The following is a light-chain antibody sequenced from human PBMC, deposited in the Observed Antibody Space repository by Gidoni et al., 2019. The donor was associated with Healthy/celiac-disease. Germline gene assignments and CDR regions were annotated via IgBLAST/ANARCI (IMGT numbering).Light chain of an antibody. J-gene: IGKJ1*01. V-gene: IGKV4-1*01. Sequence: DIVMTQSPDSLAVSLGERATINCKSSQSVLYSSNNKNYLAWYQQKPGQPPKLLIYWASTRESGVPDRFSGSGSGTDFTLTISSLQAEDVEVYYCQKYYSTSWTFGQGTKVEIK. CDR1: QSVLYSSNNKNY. CDR2: WAS. CDR3: QKYYSTSWT.